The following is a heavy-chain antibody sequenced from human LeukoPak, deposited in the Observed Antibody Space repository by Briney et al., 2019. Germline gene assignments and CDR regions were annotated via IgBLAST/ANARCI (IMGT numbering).Heavy chain of an antibody. D-gene: IGHD4-23*01. J-gene: IGHJ6*03. CDR3: ARLHYGGNYGYYYYYMDV. CDR2: IFYSGST. V-gene: IGHV4-39*01. Sequence: SQSLSLTRTVAGGSISISSYYWGWIRQPPGNGLDWIGRIFYSGSTYSSPSLKSRLTISVDTSKNQFSLKPSSLTAPDTAVYYCARLHYGGNYGYYYYYMDVWGKGTTVSISS. CDR1: GGSISISSYY.